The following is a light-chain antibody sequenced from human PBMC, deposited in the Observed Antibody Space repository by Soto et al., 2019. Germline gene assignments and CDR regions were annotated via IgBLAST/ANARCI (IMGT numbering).Light chain of an antibody. V-gene: IGKV1-39*01. J-gene: IGKJ4*01. CDR1: QSISSY. CDR2: AAS. CDR3: QQSYSTPRT. Sequence: DIQMTQSPSSLSASLVYRVTITCRASQSISSYLNWYQQKPGKAPKLLIYAASSLQSGVPSRFSASGSATDLTLTISSLQPDDFATYYGQQSYSTPRTFGGVTKVESK.